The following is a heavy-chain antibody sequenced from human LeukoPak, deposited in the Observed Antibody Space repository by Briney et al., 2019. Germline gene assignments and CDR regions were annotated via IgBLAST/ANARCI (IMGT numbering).Heavy chain of an antibody. D-gene: IGHD3-22*01. CDR3: ARAQKKYYYDSSGYHSRDYFDY. J-gene: IGHJ4*02. Sequence: SETLSLTCIVSGGAISSYYWNWIRQPPGKGLEWIGHIYYSGSSNYNPSLKSRVTISVDTSKNQFSLKLSSVTAADTAVYYCARAQKKYYYDSSGYHSRDYFDYWGQGTLVTVSS. CDR2: IYYSGSS. CDR1: GGAISSYY. V-gene: IGHV4-59*01.